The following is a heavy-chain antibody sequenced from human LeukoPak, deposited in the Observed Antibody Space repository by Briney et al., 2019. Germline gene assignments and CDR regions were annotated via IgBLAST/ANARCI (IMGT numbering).Heavy chain of an antibody. Sequence: SVKVSCKAPGGTFSSYAISRVRQAPGQGLEWMGGIIPIFGTANYAQKFQGRVTITADESTSTAYMELSSLRSEDTAVYYCARGTEGLDAFDIWGQGTMVTVSS. CDR1: GGTFSSYA. D-gene: IGHD2-2*01. J-gene: IGHJ3*02. CDR2: IIPIFGTA. CDR3: ARGTEGLDAFDI. V-gene: IGHV1-69*13.